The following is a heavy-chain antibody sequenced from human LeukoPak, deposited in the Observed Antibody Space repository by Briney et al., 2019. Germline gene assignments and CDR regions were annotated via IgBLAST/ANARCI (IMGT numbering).Heavy chain of an antibody. CDR1: GGSFSGYY. CDR3: ARGLGDYVYAFDI. J-gene: IGHJ3*02. CDR2: INHSGST. Sequence: PSETLSLTCAVYGGSFSGYYWSWIRQPPGKGLEWIGEINHSGSTNYNPSLKSRVTISVDTSKNQFSLKLSSVTAADTAVYYCARGLGDYVYAFDIWGQGTMVTVSS. V-gene: IGHV4-34*01. D-gene: IGHD4-17*01.